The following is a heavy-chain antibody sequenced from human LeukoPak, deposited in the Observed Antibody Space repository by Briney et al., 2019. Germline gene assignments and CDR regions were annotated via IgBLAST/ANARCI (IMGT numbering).Heavy chain of an antibody. CDR2: ISGSGNLI. D-gene: IGHD1-1*01. Sequence: PGGSLRLSCEASGLTFSSYDMNWVRQAPGKGLEWVSYISGSGNLIHYADSVKGRFTFSRDNARNSLYLQMNSLRADDTAIYYCAREGGWNDFDYWGQGTLVTVSS. J-gene: IGHJ4*02. V-gene: IGHV3-48*03. CDR1: GLTFSSYD. CDR3: AREGGWNDFDY.